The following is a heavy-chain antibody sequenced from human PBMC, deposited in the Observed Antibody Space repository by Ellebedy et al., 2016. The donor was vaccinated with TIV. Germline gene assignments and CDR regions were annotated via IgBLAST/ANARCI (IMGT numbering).Heavy chain of an antibody. D-gene: IGHD3-10*01. J-gene: IGHJ4*02. CDR1: GYTFTSYY. Sequence: ASVKVSCKASGYTFTSYYMHWVRQAPGQGLEWMGWISAYNGNTNYAQKLQGRVTMTTDTSTSTAYMELRSLRSDDTAVYYCARDEEFGTTMVRGDPDYWGQGTLVTVSS. V-gene: IGHV1-18*04. CDR3: ARDEEFGTTMVRGDPDY. CDR2: ISAYNGNT.